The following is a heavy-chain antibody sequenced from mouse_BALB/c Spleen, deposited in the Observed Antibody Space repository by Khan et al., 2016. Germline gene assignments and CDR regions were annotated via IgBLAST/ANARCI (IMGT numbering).Heavy chain of an antibody. V-gene: IGHV5-9*02. CDR2: ISGGGSYT. CDR1: GFAFSSYD. J-gene: IGHJ3*01. Sequence: ELVESGGGLVKPGGSLKLSCAASGFAFSSYDMSWVRQTPEKRLEWVATISGGGSYTYYPDSVKGRFTISSDNARNTLYLQMSSLRSEDTALYYCARRYYGSSYKGFAYWGQGTLVTVAA. CDR3: ARRYYGSSYKGFAY. D-gene: IGHD1-1*01.